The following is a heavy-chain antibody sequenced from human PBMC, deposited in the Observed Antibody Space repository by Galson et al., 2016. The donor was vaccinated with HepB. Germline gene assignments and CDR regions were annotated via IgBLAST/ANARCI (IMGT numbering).Heavy chain of an antibody. D-gene: IGHD3-16*01. V-gene: IGHV3-23*01. CDR1: GFTFSSYG. CDR2: ITGGGGST. Sequence: SLRLSCAASGFTFSSYGMSWVRQAPGKGLEGVSGITGGGGSTYYADSVKGRFTISRDNSKNTLYLQTNSLRGEDTAVYYCARPRGTSYYYYGMGVWGQGTTVSVSS. CDR3: ARPRGTSYYYYGMGV. J-gene: IGHJ6*02.